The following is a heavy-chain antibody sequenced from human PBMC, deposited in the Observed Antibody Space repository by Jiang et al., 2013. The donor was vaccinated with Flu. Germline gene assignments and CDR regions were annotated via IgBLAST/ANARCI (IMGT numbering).Heavy chain of an antibody. V-gene: IGHV1-69*01. Sequence: GAEVKKPGSSVKVSCTATGGTLSRFGITWVRQALGQGLEWMGGIIPHSGTAYFAQKFQGRVTITADESTATAHMEVSSLRPDDTAVYYCARFGGDYYFDYWGQGTLVTV. CDR3: ARFGGDYYFDY. CDR2: IIPHSGTA. CDR1: GGTLSRFG. D-gene: IGHD4-17*01. J-gene: IGHJ4*02.